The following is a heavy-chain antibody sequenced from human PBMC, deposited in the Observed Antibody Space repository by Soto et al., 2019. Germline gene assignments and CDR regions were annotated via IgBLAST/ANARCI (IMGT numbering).Heavy chain of an antibody. Sequence: SETLSLTCVVSDYSVSSSNWWGWIRQPPGKGLEWIGYISYTGTTYYNPSLKGRVTMSVDTSKNQFSLQLTSVTAADTAVYYCARTTLRRGNFDSWGQGTLVTVSS. CDR2: ISYTGTT. CDR1: DYSVSSSNW. V-gene: IGHV4-28*01. D-gene: IGHD3-10*01. J-gene: IGHJ4*02. CDR3: ARTTLRRGNFDS.